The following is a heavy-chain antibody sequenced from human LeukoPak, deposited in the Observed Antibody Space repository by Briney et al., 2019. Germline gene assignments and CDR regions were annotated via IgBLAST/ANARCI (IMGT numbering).Heavy chain of an antibody. J-gene: IGHJ4*02. CDR1: GASISSYY. CDR2: IYYSGST. D-gene: IGHD5-18*01. V-gene: IGHV4-59*05. CDR3: AVFPLYSYGTGDY. Sequence: PSEALSLTCTVSGASISSYYWNWIRQPPGKGLEWIGSIYYSGSTYYNPSLKSRVTISVDTSKNQFSLKLSSVTAADTAVYYCAVFPLYSYGTGDYWGQGTLVTVSS.